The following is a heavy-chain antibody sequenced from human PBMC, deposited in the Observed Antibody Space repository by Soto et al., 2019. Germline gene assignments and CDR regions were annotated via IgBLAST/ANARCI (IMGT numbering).Heavy chain of an antibody. V-gene: IGHV1-2*04. CDR2: INPNSGGT. CDR3: ARGCSSTSCHDYYGMDV. Sequence: ALVKVSCKASGYTFTGYYMHWVRQAPGQGLEWMGWINPNSGGTNYAQKFQGWVTMTRDTSISTAYMELSRLRSDDTAVYYCARGCSSTSCHDYYGMDVWGQGTTVTVSS. J-gene: IGHJ6*02. D-gene: IGHD2-2*01. CDR1: GYTFTGYY.